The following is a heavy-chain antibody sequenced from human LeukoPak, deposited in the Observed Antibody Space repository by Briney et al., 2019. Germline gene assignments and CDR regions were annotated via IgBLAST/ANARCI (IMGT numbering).Heavy chain of an antibody. CDR1: GFTFSSYS. D-gene: IGHD2-2*01. J-gene: IGHJ6*02. Sequence: GGSLRLSCAASGFTFSSYSMNWVRQAPGKGLERVSSISSSSSYIYYADSVKGRFTISRDNAKNSLYLQMNSLRAEDTAVYYCARDPSTVYDIVVVPAAIRGDYYYGMDVWGQGTTVTVSS. CDR3: ARDPSTVYDIVVVPAAIRGDYYYGMDV. CDR2: ISSSSSYI. V-gene: IGHV3-21*01.